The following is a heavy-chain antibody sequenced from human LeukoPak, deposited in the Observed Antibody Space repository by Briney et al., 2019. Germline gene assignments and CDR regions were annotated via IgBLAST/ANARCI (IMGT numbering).Heavy chain of an antibody. D-gene: IGHD4-17*01. J-gene: IGHJ4*02. Sequence: PGGSLRLSCAASGFTFSSYAMSWLRQAPGHGLEWVSAIIGSGGSTYYADSVKGRFTISRDNSKNTLYLQMNSLRAEDTAVYYCANPPTETYGDPYYFDYWGQGTLVTVSS. CDR2: IIGSGGST. CDR1: GFTFSSYA. CDR3: ANPPTETYGDPYYFDY. V-gene: IGHV3-23*01.